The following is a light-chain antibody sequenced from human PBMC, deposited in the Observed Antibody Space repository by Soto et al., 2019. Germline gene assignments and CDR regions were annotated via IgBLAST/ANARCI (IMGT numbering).Light chain of an antibody. CDR3: QQRDNWTRT. V-gene: IGKV3-11*01. CDR2: DAS. J-gene: IGKJ1*01. Sequence: ETALTQSPATPSLSAGERATLSYRASQSISKFLAWYQQKPGQAPRLLIYDASNRATGIPARFSGSGSGTDFTLTISSLQNEDFAVYYCQQRDNWTRTFGQGTKVDIK. CDR1: QSISKF.